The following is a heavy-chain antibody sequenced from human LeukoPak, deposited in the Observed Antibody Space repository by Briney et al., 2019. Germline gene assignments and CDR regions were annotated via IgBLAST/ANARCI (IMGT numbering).Heavy chain of an antibody. CDR1: GGSISNYF. Sequence: SETLSLTCTVSGGSISNYFWSWIRQSPGKGLECIGYIHDTGRTKYNPSLESRVTISIATSNQFSLTLRSVTAADTAVYYCARLLRWSEDGFDIWGQGTMVAISS. D-gene: IGHD2-15*01. CDR2: IHDTGRT. V-gene: IGHV4-59*08. J-gene: IGHJ3*02. CDR3: ARLLRWSEDGFDI.